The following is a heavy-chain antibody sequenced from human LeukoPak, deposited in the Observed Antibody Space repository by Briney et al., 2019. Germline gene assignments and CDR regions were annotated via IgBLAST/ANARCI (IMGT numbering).Heavy chain of an antibody. J-gene: IGHJ4*02. V-gene: IGHV3-43*02. Sequence: PGGSLRLSCAASGFTFDDYAMHWVRQAPGKGLEWVSLISGDGGSTYYADSVKGRFTISRDNSKNSLYLQMNSLGTEDTALYYCANDMQVGPYYYDSSGLAGYWGQGTLVTVSS. CDR1: GFTFDDYA. CDR3: ANDMQVGPYYYDSSGLAGY. D-gene: IGHD3-22*01. CDR2: ISGDGGST.